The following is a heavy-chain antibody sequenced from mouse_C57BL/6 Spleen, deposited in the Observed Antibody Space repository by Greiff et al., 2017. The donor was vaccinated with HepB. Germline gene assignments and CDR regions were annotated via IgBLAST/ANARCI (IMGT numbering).Heavy chain of an antibody. J-gene: IGHJ1*03. Sequence: VQLQQSGPVLVKPGASVKMSCKASGYTFTDYYMNWVKQSHGKSLEWIGVINPYNGGTSYNQKFKGKATLTVDKSSSTAYMELNSLTSEDSAVYYCAREEDYSNYVYFDVWGTGTTVTVSS. CDR1: GYTFTDYY. CDR2: INPYNGGT. CDR3: AREEDYSNYVYFDV. D-gene: IGHD2-5*01. V-gene: IGHV1-19*01.